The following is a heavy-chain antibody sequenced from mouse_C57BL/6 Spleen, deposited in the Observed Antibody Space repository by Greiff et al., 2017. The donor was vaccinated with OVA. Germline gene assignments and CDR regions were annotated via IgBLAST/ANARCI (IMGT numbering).Heavy chain of an antibody. Sequence: EVQLQESGGGLVKPGGSLKLSCAASGFTFSSYAMSWVRQTPDKRLEWVATISDGGSYTYYPDNVKGRFTISRDNAKNNLYLQMSHLKSEDTAMYYCAREQGRWYWYFDVWGTGTTVTVSS. V-gene: IGHV5-4*01. CDR1: GFTFSSYA. D-gene: IGHD2-3*01. J-gene: IGHJ1*03. CDR2: ISDGGSYT. CDR3: AREQGRWYWYFDV.